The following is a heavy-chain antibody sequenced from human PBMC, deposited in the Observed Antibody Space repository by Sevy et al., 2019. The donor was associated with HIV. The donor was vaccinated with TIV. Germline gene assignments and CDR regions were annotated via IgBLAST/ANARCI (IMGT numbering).Heavy chain of an antibody. Sequence: SETLSLTCAVSGGSISSSNWWSWVRQPPGKGLEWIGEIYRSGSTNYNPSLKRRVTISVDKSKNQFSLKLSSVTAADTAVYYCARGAGYGSGSYYKGGLGYYYMDVWGKGTTVTVSS. CDR1: GGSISSSNW. CDR2: IYRSGST. D-gene: IGHD3-10*01. J-gene: IGHJ6*03. V-gene: IGHV4-4*02. CDR3: ARGAGYGSGSYYKGGLGYYYMDV.